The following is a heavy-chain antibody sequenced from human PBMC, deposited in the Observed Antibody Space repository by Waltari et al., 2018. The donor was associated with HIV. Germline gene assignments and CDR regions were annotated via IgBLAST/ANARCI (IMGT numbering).Heavy chain of an antibody. V-gene: IGHV3-15*01. CDR3: TTDGAVPGDY. Sequence: EVQLVESGGGLVKPGGSLRLSCAASGFTFSNAWMSWVRQAPGKGLEWVGRSKSKAYGGTTDYAAPVKGRFTISRDDSKNTLYLQMNSLKTEDTAVYYCTTDGAVPGDYWGQGTLVTVSS. CDR2: SKSKAYGGTT. CDR1: GFTFSNAW. J-gene: IGHJ4*02. D-gene: IGHD3-10*01.